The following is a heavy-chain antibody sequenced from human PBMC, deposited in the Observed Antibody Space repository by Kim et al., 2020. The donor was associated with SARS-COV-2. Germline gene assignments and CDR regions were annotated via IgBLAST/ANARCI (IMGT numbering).Heavy chain of an antibody. CDR2: IYYTGAT. J-gene: IGHJ4*02. Sequence: SETLSLTCFVSGGSIGSDFSYWNWIRQHPGKGLEWIGCIYYTGATYYNPSLESRVIISLDTSKTQFSLKLTSMTAADTAIYYCATGRDAHKSGFWGQGTLVTVSS. V-gene: IGHV4-31*03. CDR1: GGSIGSDFSY. CDR3: ATGRDAHKSGF. D-gene: IGHD2-2*01.